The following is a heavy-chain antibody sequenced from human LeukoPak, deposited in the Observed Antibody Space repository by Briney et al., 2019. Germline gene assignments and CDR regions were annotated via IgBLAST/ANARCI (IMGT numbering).Heavy chain of an antibody. CDR2: ISGSGGGT. J-gene: IGHJ4*02. Sequence: GGSLRLSCAASGFTFGNYAMTWVRQAPGKGLESVSAISGSGGGTYYADSVEGRFTISRDNAKNTLYLQMNSLRAEDTAVYYCAKDTGYSYGPYYFDYWGQGTLVTVSS. D-gene: IGHD5-18*01. CDR3: AKDTGYSYGPYYFDY. V-gene: IGHV3-23*01. CDR1: GFTFGNYA.